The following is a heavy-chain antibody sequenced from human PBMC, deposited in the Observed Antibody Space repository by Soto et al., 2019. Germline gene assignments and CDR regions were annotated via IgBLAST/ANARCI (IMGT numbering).Heavy chain of an antibody. CDR3: ARVDYCSSTSCYTPYLAY. V-gene: IGHV4-31*03. CDR2: IYYSGST. Sequence: SETLSLTCTVSGGSISSGGYYWSWIRQHPGKGLEWIGYIYYSGSTYYNPSLKSRVTISVDTSKNQFSLKLSSVTAADTAVYYCARVDYCSSTSCYTPYLAYWGQGTLVTVSS. CDR1: GGSISSGGYY. D-gene: IGHD2-2*02. J-gene: IGHJ4*02.